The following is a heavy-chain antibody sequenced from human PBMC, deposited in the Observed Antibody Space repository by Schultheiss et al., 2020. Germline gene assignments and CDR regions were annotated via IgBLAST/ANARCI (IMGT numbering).Heavy chain of an antibody. D-gene: IGHD6-6*01. CDR1: GFTFSSYS. V-gene: IGHV3-48*01. CDR3: ARDMYSSSSITTYYFDY. CDR2: ISSSSSTI. Sequence: WGSLRLSCAASGFTFSSYSMNWVRQAPGKGLEWVSYISSSSSTIYYADSVRGRFTISRDNSKNTLYLQMSSLRAEDTAVYYCARDMYSSSSITTYYFDYWGQGTLVTVAS. J-gene: IGHJ4*02.